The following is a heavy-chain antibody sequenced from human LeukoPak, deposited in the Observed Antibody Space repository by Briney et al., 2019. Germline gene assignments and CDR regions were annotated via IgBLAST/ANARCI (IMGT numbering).Heavy chain of an antibody. V-gene: IGHV3-9*01. CDR1: GFTFDDYA. Sequence: GRALRLSCAASGFTFDDYAMHWGRQAPGEGLEWVSGISWNSGSIGYADSVKGRFTISRDNAKNSLYLQMNSLRAEDTALYYCAKGWGQQLVQSAFDIWGQGTMVTVSS. CDR3: AKGWGQQLVQSAFDI. J-gene: IGHJ3*02. D-gene: IGHD6-13*01. CDR2: ISWNSGSI.